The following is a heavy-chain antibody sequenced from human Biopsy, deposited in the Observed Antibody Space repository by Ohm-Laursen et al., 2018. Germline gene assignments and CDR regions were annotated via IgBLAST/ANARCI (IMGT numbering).Heavy chain of an antibody. J-gene: IGHJ2*01. CDR1: GDSISSYY. V-gene: IGHV4-59*01. CDR3: ARDRGYYSDRTVPGYFDL. Sequence: TLSLTWTASGDSISSYYWSWIRQPPGKGLQWIGYVYYTGSTDYNPPLQSRVTISVDTSKNHFSLRLRSVTPADTAIYYCARDRGYYSDRTVPGYFDLWGRGTLVTVSS. CDR2: VYYTGST. D-gene: IGHD3-22*01.